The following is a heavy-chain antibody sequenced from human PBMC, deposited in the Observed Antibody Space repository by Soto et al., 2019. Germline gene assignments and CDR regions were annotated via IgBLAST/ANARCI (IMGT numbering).Heavy chain of an antibody. Sequence: QVQLVQSGAEVKKPGSSVKVSCKASGGTFSSYAISWVRQAPGQGLEWMGGIIPIFGTANYAQKFQGRVKITADESTSTAYMELSSLRSEDTAVYYCARDRSRDYYDSSGYSDWFDPWGQGTLVTVSS. CDR2: IIPIFGTA. CDR1: GGTFSSYA. J-gene: IGHJ5*02. D-gene: IGHD3-22*01. V-gene: IGHV1-69*01. CDR3: ARDRSRDYYDSSGYSDWFDP.